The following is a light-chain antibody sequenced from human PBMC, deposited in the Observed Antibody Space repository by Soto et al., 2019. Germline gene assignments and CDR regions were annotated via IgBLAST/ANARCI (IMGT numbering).Light chain of an antibody. Sequence: QSVLTQPPSVSGAPGQRVTISCTGSSSNIGAGYDVHWYQRLPGTAPKVLIYGNNNRPPGDPDQFSGSKSGTSASLAITGLQAEDEADYYCQSYDSSLSGSYVFGTGTKLTVL. CDR1: SSNIGAGYD. CDR2: GNN. V-gene: IGLV1-40*01. CDR3: QSYDSSLSGSYV. J-gene: IGLJ1*01.